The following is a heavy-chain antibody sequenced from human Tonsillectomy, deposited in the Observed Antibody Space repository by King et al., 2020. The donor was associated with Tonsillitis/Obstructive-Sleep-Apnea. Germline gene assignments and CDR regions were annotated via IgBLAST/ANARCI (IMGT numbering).Heavy chain of an antibody. CDR1: GFTFTSSA. J-gene: IGHJ6*03. D-gene: IGHD3-9*01. CDR2: IVLGSGNT. Sequence: QLVQSGLEVKKPGTSVKVSCKASGFTFTSSAVQWVRQARGQRLEWIGWIVLGSGNTNYAQKFQERVTITRDMTTSTAYMELSSLRSEDTAVYYCAAGGDYNILTGYRNYYMDVWGKGTTVTVSS. CDR3: AAGGDYNILTGYRNYYMDV. V-gene: IGHV1-58*01.